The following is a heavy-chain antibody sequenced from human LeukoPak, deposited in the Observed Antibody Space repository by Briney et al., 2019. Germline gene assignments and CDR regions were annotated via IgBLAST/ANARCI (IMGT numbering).Heavy chain of an antibody. CDR2: ISAYNGNT. CDR3: ARVDGSGSYYPYYFDY. D-gene: IGHD3-10*01. CDR1: GYTFTSYG. V-gene: IGHV1-18*04. J-gene: IGHJ4*02. Sequence: ASVKVSCKASGYTFTSYGISWVRQAPGQGLEWMGWISAYNGNTNYAQKLQGRVTMITDTSTSTAYMELRSLRSDDTAVYYCARVDGSGSYYPYYFDYWDQGTLVTVSS.